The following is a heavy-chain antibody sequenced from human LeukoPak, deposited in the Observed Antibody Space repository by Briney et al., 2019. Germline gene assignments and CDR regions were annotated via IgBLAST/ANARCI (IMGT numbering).Heavy chain of an antibody. J-gene: IGHJ4*02. D-gene: IGHD2-21*01. V-gene: IGHV5-10-1*01. CDR3: ARGALGD. CDR1: GYSFTTYL. CDR2: IDPSDSHA. Sequence: GESLRISCQASGYSFTTYLINWVRQMPGKGLEWMGRIDPSDSHANYNPSFQGHVTISADKSINTAYLQWSSLKASDTAIYYCARGALGDWGQGTLVTVSS.